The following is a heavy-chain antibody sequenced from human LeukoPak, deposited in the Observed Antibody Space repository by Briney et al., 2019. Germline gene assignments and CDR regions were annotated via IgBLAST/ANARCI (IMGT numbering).Heavy chain of an antibody. Sequence: SSQTLSLTCTVSGGSISSGSYYWSWIRQPAGKGLEWIGRIYTSGSTNYNPSLKSRVTISVDTSKNQFSLKLSSVTAADTAVYYCARVAVTAIDYWGQGTLVTVSS. D-gene: IGHD2-21*02. CDR3: ARVAVTAIDY. CDR2: IYTSGST. V-gene: IGHV4-61*02. CDR1: GGSISSGSYY. J-gene: IGHJ4*02.